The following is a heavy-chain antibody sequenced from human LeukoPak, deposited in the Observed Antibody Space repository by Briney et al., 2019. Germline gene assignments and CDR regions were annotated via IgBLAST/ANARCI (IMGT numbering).Heavy chain of an antibody. D-gene: IGHD5-24*01. CDR1: GGSISSYY. CDR3: ARLVRDGYNYRYFDY. J-gene: IGHJ4*02. V-gene: IGHV4-59*01. Sequence: SETLSLTCTVSGGSISSYYWSWIRQPPGKGLEWIGYIYYSGSTNYNPSLKSRVTTSVDTSKNQFSLKLSSVTAADTAVYCCARLVRDGYNYRYFDYWGQGTLVTVSS. CDR2: IYYSGST.